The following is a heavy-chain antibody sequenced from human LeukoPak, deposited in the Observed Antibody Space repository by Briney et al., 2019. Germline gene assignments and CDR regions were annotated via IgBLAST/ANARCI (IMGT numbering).Heavy chain of an antibody. CDR3: ARDSRVRSTYYYYYMDV. V-gene: IGHV4-34*01. CDR2: INHSGST. J-gene: IGHJ6*03. CDR1: GGSFSGYY. D-gene: IGHD6-13*01. Sequence: SETLSLTCAVYGGSFSGYYWSWIRQPPGKGLEWIGEINHSGSTNYNPSLKCRVTISVDTSKNQFSLKLSSVTAADTAVYYCARDSRVRSTYYYYYMDVWGKGTTVTVSS.